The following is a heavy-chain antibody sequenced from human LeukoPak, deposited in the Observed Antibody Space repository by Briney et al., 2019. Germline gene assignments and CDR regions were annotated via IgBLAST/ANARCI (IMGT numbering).Heavy chain of an antibody. CDR3: ARDGGFDY. V-gene: IGHV1-2*02. Sequence: GASVKVSCKAAGYTFTDYYMHWVRQAPGQGLEWMGWINPNSGVTSSAQRFQGRVTMTRDTSITTAYMELSSLTSDDTAVYYGARDGGFDYWGQGTRVTVSS. J-gene: IGHJ4*02. CDR1: GYTFTDYY. CDR2: INPNSGVT.